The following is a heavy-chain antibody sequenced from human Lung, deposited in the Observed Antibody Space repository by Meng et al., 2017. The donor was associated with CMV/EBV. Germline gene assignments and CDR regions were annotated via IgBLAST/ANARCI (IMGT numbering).Heavy chain of an antibody. CDR3: ARGDEFERQVDSFDI. D-gene: IGHD1-1*01. V-gene: IGHV4-30-4*01. J-gene: IGHJ3*02. CDR1: GSIGSGGYY. CDR2: ISSGGIT. Sequence: GSIGSGGYYWSWFRQPPGKGLEWIGYISSGGITYYTPSLKSRLTISIDTSKNQLSLKLSSVTAADTAVYYCARGDEFERQVDSFDIWGQGTLVTVSS.